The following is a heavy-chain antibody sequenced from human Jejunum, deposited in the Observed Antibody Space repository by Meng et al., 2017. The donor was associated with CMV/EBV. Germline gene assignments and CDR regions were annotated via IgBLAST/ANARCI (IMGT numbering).Heavy chain of an antibody. D-gene: IGHD6-13*01. J-gene: IGHJ4*02. CDR2: IHPSGDT. V-gene: IGHV1-46*01. CDR3: ARTRFSSSRWSPVHN. CDR1: GYIFTTYY. Sequence: QVYLVQSGAEVRKPGASVTVSCRSSGYIFTTYYIQWVRQAPGQGLEWMGEIHPSGDTGYAQNFQGRVTMTTDKSTTTVYMTLSSLRSDDTAVYYCARTRFSSSRWSPVHNWGQGTLVTVSS.